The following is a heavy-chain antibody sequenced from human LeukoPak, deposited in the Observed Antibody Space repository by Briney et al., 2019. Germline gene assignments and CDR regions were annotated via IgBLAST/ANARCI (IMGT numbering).Heavy chain of an antibody. CDR3: AKRRGLELLYYYYMDV. Sequence: ASVKVSCKASGYIFTDYYIHWVRQAPGQGLEWMGWINPKSGGTNYAQKFQGRVTMTRDTSISTAYMELSRLRSDDTAVYYCAKRRGLELLYYYYMDVWGKGTTVTVSS. V-gene: IGHV1-2*02. CDR1: GYIFTDYY. D-gene: IGHD1-7*01. CDR2: INPKSGGT. J-gene: IGHJ6*03.